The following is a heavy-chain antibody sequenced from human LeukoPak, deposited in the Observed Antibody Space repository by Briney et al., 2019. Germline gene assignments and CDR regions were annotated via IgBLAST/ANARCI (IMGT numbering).Heavy chain of an antibody. CDR2: ISSSSSYI. CDR1: GFTFSSYS. V-gene: IGHV3-21*01. Sequence: GGSLRLSCAASGFTFSSYSMNWVRQAPGKGLEWVSSISSSSSYIYYADSVKGRFTISRDNAKNSLYLQMNSLRAEDTAVYYCARSVIAVAAPSDYWGQGTLVTVSS. CDR3: ARSVIAVAAPSDY. J-gene: IGHJ4*02. D-gene: IGHD6-19*01.